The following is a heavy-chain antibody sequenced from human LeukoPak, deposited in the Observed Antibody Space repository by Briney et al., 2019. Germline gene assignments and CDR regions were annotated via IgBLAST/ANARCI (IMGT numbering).Heavy chain of an antibody. CDR2: MSPNSGNT. Sequence: ASVKVSCKASGYTFTSYDVNWVRQDAGQGLEWMGWMSPNSGNTGYAQKFLGRVTITRNTSISTTYMELSSLRSEDTAVYYCARGRSPGTSMEYYYYMDVWGKGTTVTVSS. CDR1: GYTFTSYD. V-gene: IGHV1-8*03. D-gene: IGHD1-1*01. J-gene: IGHJ6*03. CDR3: ARGRSPGTSMEYYYYMDV.